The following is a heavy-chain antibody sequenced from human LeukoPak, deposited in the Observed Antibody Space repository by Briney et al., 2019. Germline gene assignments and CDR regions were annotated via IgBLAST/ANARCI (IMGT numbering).Heavy chain of an antibody. V-gene: IGHV3-21*01. CDR1: GFPFSSYS. J-gene: IGHJ4*02. Sequence: PGGSLRPSCAASGFPFSSYSMNWVRQAPGKGLEWVSSISSNSSYIYYADSVKGRFTISRDNAKNSLYLQMNSLRAEDTAVYYCARDANYYGSGRTLDYWGQGTLVTVSS. CDR3: ARDANYYGSGRTLDY. D-gene: IGHD3-10*01. CDR2: ISSNSSYI.